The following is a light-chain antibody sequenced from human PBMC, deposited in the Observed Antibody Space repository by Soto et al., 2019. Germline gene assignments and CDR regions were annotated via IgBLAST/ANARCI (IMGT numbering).Light chain of an antibody. CDR2: DVY. V-gene: IGLV2-8*01. CDR3: SSFAGINNLV. CDR1: SSDVGGYDS. J-gene: IGLJ2*01. Sequence: QSALTQPPSASGSLGQSVTISCTGTSSDVGGYDSVSWYQQYPGKAPKFLIYDVYRRASGVPDRFSGSKSGNTASLTVSGLQAEDEADYYCSSFAGINNLVFGGGTKVTVL.